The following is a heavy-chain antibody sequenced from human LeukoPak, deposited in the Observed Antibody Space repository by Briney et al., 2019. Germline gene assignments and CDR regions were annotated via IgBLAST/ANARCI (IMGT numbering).Heavy chain of an antibody. CDR3: ARGGDYATFDP. J-gene: IGHJ5*02. CDR1: DGSISRHY. D-gene: IGHD3-16*01. Sequence: SETLSLTCTVSDGSISRHYWSWIRQPPGKGLEWIGYIYYTGSTSYNPSLTSRVTISVDTSKNQFSLKLSSVTAADTAVYYCARGGDYATFDPWGQGTLVTVSS. V-gene: IGHV4-59*11. CDR2: IYYTGST.